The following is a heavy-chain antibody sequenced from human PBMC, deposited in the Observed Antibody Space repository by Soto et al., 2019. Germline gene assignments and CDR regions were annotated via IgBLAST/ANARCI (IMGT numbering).Heavy chain of an antibody. J-gene: IGHJ5*02. CDR1: GYTFTDYR. D-gene: IGHD6-6*01. V-gene: IGHV1-46*01. CDR3: ARPAGRLANWFDP. CDR2: INPSGGST. Sequence: QVQLVQSGVEVKKPGASVKVSCKASGYTFTDYRMIWVRQAPGQGLEWMGIINPSGGSTDYAPNFQGRVTLTRDSFTSTVYMELSNLRSEDTAVYYCARPAGRLANWFDPWCQGTLVTVSS.